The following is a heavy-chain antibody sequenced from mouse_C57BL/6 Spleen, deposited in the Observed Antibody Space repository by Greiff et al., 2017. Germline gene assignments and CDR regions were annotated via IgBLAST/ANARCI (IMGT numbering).Heavy chain of an antibody. V-gene: IGHV5-6*02. CDR2: ISSGGSYT. J-gene: IGHJ4*01. D-gene: IGHD2-3*01. CDR1: GFTFSSYG. Sequence: EVKLMESGGDLVKPGGSLKLSCAASGFTFSSYGMSWVRQTPDKGLEWVATISSGGSYTYYPDSVKGRFTISRDNAKNTLYLQMSSLKSEDTAMYYCARRNDGYAMDYWGQGTSVTVSS. CDR3: ARRNDGYAMDY.